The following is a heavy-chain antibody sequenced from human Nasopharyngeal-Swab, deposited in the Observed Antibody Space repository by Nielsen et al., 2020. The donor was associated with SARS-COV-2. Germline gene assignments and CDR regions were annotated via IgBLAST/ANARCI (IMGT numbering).Heavy chain of an antibody. Sequence: SETLSLTCAVYGGSFSGYSWSWIRQPPGKGLEWIGEINHSRSTNYNPSLKSRVTISVDTSKNQFSLKLSSVTAADTAVYYCARAPRVSLGGVIVNFFDYWGQGTLVTVSS. CDR3: ARAPRVSLGGVIVNFFDY. CDR1: GGSFSGYS. J-gene: IGHJ4*02. D-gene: IGHD3-16*02. CDR2: INHSRST. V-gene: IGHV4-34*01.